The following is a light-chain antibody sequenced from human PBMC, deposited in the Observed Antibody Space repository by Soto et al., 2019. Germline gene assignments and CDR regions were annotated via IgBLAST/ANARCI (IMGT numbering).Light chain of an antibody. CDR2: GAS. Sequence: EIVLTQSPGTLSLSPGERATLSCRASQRVSSSYLAWYQQKPGQAPRLLIYGASTSATGIPDRFSGSGSGTAFTLTISRLEPEDFAVYFCQRYGSSPPFTFGQGTKVEI. CDR3: QRYGSSPPFT. CDR1: QRVSSSY. J-gene: IGKJ2*01. V-gene: IGKV3-20*01.